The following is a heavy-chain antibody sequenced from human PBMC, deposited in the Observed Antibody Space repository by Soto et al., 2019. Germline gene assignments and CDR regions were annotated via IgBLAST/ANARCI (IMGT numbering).Heavy chain of an antibody. CDR1: GFSLSTSGVG. J-gene: IGHJ4*02. Sequence: QITLKESGPTLVKPTQTLTLTCTFSGFSLSTSGVGVGWIRQPPGKALEWLALIYWDDDKRYSPSLKSRLTIIKXXSKNQVVLTMTNMDPVDTATYYCAHHTVTTNEFDYWGQGTLVTVSS. V-gene: IGHV2-5*02. CDR2: IYWDDDK. CDR3: AHHTVTTNEFDY. D-gene: IGHD4-17*01.